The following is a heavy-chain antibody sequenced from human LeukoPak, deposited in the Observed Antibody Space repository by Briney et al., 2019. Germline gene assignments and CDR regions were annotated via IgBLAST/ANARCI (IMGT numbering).Heavy chain of an antibody. CDR2: IYYSGST. Sequence: SETLSLTCTVSGGSISSYYWSWIRQPPGKGLEWIGYIYYSGSTNYNPSLKSRVTISVDTSKNQFSLKLSSVTAADTAVYYCTRGAGWLIDYWGQGVLVTVSS. V-gene: IGHV4-59*01. J-gene: IGHJ4*02. D-gene: IGHD3-16*01. CDR1: GGSISSYY. CDR3: TRGAGWLIDY.